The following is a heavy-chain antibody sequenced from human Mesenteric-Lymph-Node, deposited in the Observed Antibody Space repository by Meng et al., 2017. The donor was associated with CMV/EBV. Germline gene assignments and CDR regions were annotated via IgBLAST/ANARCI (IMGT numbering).Heavy chain of an antibody. D-gene: IGHD3-22*01. J-gene: IGHJ3*02. CDR2: ISSSSSYI. Sequence: SCAASGFTFSSYSMNWVRQAPGKGLEWVSSISSSSSYIYYADSVKGRFTISRDNAKNSLYLQMNSLRAEDTAVYYCARDHPDYYDSSTGAFDIWGQGTMVTVSS. CDR3: ARDHPDYYDSSTGAFDI. V-gene: IGHV3-21*01. CDR1: GFTFSSYS.